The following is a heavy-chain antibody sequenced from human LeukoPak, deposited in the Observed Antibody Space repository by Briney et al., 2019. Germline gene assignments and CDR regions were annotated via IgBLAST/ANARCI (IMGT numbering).Heavy chain of an antibody. V-gene: IGHV3-48*02. Sequence: GGSLRLSCAASGFTFSSYSMNWVRQAPGKRLEWVSYISRGSSTIYYADSVKGRFTISRDNAKNSVYLQMNSLRDEDTAVYYCAPSTTLTTLDYRGQGSLVTVSS. CDR2: ISRGSSTI. CDR3: APSTTLTTLDY. D-gene: IGHD4-17*01. J-gene: IGHJ4*02. CDR1: GFTFSSYS.